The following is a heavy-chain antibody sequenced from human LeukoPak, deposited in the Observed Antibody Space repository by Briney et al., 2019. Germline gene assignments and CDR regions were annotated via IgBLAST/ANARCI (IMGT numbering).Heavy chain of an antibody. Sequence: ASVKVSCKASGYTFTGYYMHWMRQAPGQGLEWMGWINPNSGGTNYAQKFQGRVTMTRDTSISTAYMELSRLRSDDTAVYYCARARFRVWSGNRPYFYYMDVWGEGTTVTVSS. CDR3: ARARFRVWSGNRPYFYYMDV. CDR1: GYTFTGYY. J-gene: IGHJ6*03. D-gene: IGHD3-3*01. V-gene: IGHV1-2*02. CDR2: INPNSGGT.